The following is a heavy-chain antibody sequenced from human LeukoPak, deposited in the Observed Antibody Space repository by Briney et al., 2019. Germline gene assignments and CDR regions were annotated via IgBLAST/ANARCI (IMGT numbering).Heavy chain of an antibody. Sequence: GGSLRLSCAASGFTFSSYWMSWVRQAPGKGLEWVANIKQDGSEKYYVDSVKGRFTISRDNSKNTLYLQMNSLRAEDTAVYYCAKETTYYSGYDYSDYWGQGTLVTVSS. J-gene: IGHJ4*02. D-gene: IGHD5-12*01. CDR2: IKQDGSEK. CDR3: AKETTYYSGYDYSDY. V-gene: IGHV3-7*03. CDR1: GFTFSSYW.